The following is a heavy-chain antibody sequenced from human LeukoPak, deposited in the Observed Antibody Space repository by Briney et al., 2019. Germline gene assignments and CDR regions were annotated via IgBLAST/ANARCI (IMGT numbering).Heavy chain of an antibody. V-gene: IGHV3-11*01. D-gene: IGHD6-19*01. J-gene: IGHJ1*01. CDR3: ARSSLPGRSGRTEYFQH. Sequence: GGSLRLSCAASGFTFSDYYMTWIRQAPGKGLQWLSFISDSSRTIYYADSVKGRFTISRDNAKNSLYLQMCSLRAEDTAIYYCARSSLPGRSGRTEYFQHWGQGALVTVSS. CDR2: ISDSSRTI. CDR1: GFTFSDYY.